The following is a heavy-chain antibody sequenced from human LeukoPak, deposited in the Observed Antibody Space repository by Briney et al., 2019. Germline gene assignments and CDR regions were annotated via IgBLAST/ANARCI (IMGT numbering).Heavy chain of an antibody. CDR2: INPNSGGT. CDR1: GYTFTGYY. CDR3: ARGTYYYDSSGYYSLEY. J-gene: IGHJ4*02. D-gene: IGHD3-22*01. Sequence: GASVKVSCKASGYTFTGYYMHWVRQAPGHGLEWMGRINPNSGGTNYAQKFQGRVTMTRDTSISTANMELSRLRSDDTAVYYCARGTYYYDSSGYYSLEYWGQGTLVTVSS. V-gene: IGHV1-2*06.